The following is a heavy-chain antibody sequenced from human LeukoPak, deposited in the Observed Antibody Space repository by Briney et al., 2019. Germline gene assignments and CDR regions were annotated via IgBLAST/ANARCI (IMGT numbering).Heavy chain of an antibody. V-gene: IGHV3-23*01. J-gene: IGHJ4*02. D-gene: IGHD3-22*01. CDR3: AKDGTGYSTYYFDY. CDR1: GFTFSSYA. CDR2: TSGGGGST. Sequence: GRSPRLSCAASGFTFSSYAMHWVRQAPGKGLEWVSATSGGGGSTHYADSVKGRFTISRDNSKNTLYLQMNSLRADDTAIYYCAKDGTGYSTYYFDYWGQGTQVTVSS.